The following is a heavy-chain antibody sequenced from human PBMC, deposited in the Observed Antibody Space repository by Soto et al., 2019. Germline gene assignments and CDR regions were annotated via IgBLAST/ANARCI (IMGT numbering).Heavy chain of an antibody. J-gene: IGHJ4*02. CDR2: INPSGVST. CDR3: ARGTYTNYGVTDY. Sequence: ASVKVSCKASGYTFTSYYIHWVRQAPGQGLEWMGIINPSGVSTTYAQKFQGRVTMTTDTSTSTVSMELSSLRSDDTAAYYCARGTYTNYGVTDYWGQGTLVTVSS. CDR1: GYTFTSYY. D-gene: IGHD4-4*01. V-gene: IGHV1-46*01.